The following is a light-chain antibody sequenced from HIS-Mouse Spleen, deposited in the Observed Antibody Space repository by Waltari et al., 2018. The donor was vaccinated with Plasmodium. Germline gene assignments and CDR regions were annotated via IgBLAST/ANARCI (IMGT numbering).Light chain of an antibody. CDR2: GAS. CDR3: QQYNNPRTT. Sequence: EIVMTQSPATPSVSPGERATLSCRASQSVSSNLAWYQQKPGQAPRLLIYGASTRATGIPARFSGSGSGTEFTLTISSLQSEDFAVYYCQQYNNPRTTFGQGTKLEIK. CDR1: QSVSSN. J-gene: IGKJ2*01. V-gene: IGKV3-15*01.